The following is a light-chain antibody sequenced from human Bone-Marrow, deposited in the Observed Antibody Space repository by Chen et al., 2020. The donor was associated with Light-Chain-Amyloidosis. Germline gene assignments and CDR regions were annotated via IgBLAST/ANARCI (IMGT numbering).Light chain of an antibody. V-gene: IGLV1-47*02. CDR1: STNIGSNY. Sequence: HSVVPQPPSASGTPGQRVTISCSGNSTNIGSNYIYWYQHFPGTAPKLLIYSNNQRPSGVTDRFSGSKSGTSASLAISGLRPEDEADYYCSAWDDSLSAVVFGGGTKLTVL. J-gene: IGLJ2*01. CDR2: SNN. CDR3: SAWDDSLSAVV.